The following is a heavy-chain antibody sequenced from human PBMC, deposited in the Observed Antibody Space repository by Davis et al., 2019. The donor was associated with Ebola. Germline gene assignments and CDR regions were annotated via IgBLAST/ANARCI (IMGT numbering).Heavy chain of an antibody. Sequence: PSETLSLTCAVSGGSISSSNWWSWVRQPPGKGLEWIGEIYHSGSTNYNPSLKSRVTISVDKSKNQFSLKLSSVTAADTAVYYCARGRSNYYYYYMDVWGKGATVTVSS. D-gene: IGHD6-6*01. V-gene: IGHV4-4*02. CDR1: GGSISSSNW. J-gene: IGHJ6*03. CDR3: ARGRSNYYYYYMDV. CDR2: IYHSGST.